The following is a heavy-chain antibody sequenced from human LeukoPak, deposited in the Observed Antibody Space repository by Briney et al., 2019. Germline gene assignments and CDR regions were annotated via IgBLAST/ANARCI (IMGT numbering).Heavy chain of an antibody. D-gene: IGHD5-18*01. CDR1: GFTFSNYG. J-gene: IGHJ4*02. CDR3: ARWIGYSYGVDY. V-gene: IGHV3-64*01. CDR2: ISNNGDRT. Sequence: GGSLRLSCAASGFTFSNYGMHWVRRAPGKGLEHVSAISNNGDRTYYANSVKGRFTISRDNSKNTLSLQMGSLRAEDMAVYYCARWIGYSYGVDYWGQGTLVTVSS.